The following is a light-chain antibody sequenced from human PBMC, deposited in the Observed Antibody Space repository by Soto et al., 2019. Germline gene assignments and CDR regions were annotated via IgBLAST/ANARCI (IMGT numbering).Light chain of an antibody. CDR3: QQYNSYPWT. CDR1: QRISSW. CDR2: KAS. J-gene: IGKJ1*01. V-gene: IGKV1-5*03. Sequence: DIQMTQSPSSLSASVGDRGTIPWRASQRISSWLDWYQQKPGKAPKLLIYKASYLQSGVPSRFSGSGSGTEFTLTIRSLQPDDFATYYCQQYNSYPWTFGQGTKVDLK.